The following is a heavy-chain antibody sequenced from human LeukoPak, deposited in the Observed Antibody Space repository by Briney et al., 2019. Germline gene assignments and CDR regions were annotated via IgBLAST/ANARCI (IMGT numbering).Heavy chain of an antibody. Sequence: SETLSLTCNVSGYSISSGYYWGWIRQPPGKGLEYIGSIFHTGSADYNPSLKSRVTISVETSKNEFSLKLRSVTAADTAVYYCARVTGYRIEDYFDYWGQGTLVTVSS. CDR2: IFHTGSA. J-gene: IGHJ4*02. D-gene: IGHD6-13*01. V-gene: IGHV4-38-2*02. CDR1: GYSISSGYY. CDR3: ARVTGYRIEDYFDY.